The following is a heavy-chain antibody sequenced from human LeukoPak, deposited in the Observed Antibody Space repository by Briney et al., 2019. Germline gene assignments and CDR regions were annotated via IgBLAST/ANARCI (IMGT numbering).Heavy chain of an antibody. D-gene: IGHD5-18*01. CDR2: MNPNSGNT. V-gene: IGHV1-8*02. CDR3: ARGLGRTAMVTRGEVRFDY. CDR1: GYTFTSYG. J-gene: IGHJ4*02. Sequence: ASVKVSCTASGYTFTSYGINWVRQAPGQGLEWMGWMNPNSGNTGYAQKFQGRVTMTRNTSISTAYMELSSLRSEDAAVYYCARGLGRTAMVTRGEVRFDYWGQGTLVTVSS.